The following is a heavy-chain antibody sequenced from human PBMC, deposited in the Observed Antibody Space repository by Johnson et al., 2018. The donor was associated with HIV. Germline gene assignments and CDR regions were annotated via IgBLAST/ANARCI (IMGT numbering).Heavy chain of an antibody. V-gene: IGHV3-30-3*01. CDR2: ISYDGSNK. Sequence: QMLLVESGGGVVQPGRSLRLSCAASGFTFSNYAVHWVRQAPGKGLEWVAIISYDGSNKYYADSVKGRFTISRDNSKNTLYLQMNSLRPEDMAVYYCARDAKSSTWSPDGTDAFDVWGQGTMVTVSA. CDR1: GFTFSNYA. D-gene: IGHD1-1*01. CDR3: ARDAKSSTWSPDGTDAFDV. J-gene: IGHJ3*01.